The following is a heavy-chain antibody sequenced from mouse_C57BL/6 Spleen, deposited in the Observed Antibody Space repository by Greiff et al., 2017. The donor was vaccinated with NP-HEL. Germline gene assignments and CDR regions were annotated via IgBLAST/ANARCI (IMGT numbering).Heavy chain of an antibody. CDR1: GYTFTDYN. J-gene: IGHJ2*01. Sequence: VQLQQSGPELVKPGASVKIPCKASGYTFTDYNMDWVKQSHGKSLAWIGDINPNNGGTIYNQKFKGKATLTVDKSSSTAYMELRSLTSEDTAVYYCARPSTVVATRYYFDYWGQGTTLTVSS. D-gene: IGHD1-1*01. V-gene: IGHV1-18*01. CDR2: INPNNGGT. CDR3: ARPSTVVATRYYFDY.